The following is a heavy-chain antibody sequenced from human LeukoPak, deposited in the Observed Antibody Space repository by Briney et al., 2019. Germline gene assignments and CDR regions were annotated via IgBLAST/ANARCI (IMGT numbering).Heavy chain of an antibody. V-gene: IGHV1-8*01. CDR3: ARGIRVVVVAAPVYYYYYYMDV. D-gene: IGHD2-15*01. CDR1: GYTFTSYD. J-gene: IGHJ6*03. Sequence: ASVKVSCKASGYTFTSYDINWVRQATGQGLGWMGWMNPNSGNTGYAQKFQGRVTITRNTSISTAYMELSSLRSEDTAVYYCARGIRVVVVAAPVYYYYYYMDVWGKGTTVTVSS. CDR2: MNPNSGNT.